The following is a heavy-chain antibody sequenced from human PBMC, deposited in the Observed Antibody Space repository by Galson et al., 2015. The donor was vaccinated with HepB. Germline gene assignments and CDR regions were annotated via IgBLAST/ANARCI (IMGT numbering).Heavy chain of an antibody. CDR2: ISPGDSDT. CDR3: ARSGRQTLSYDSSGYFVAFDI. Sequence: QSGAEVKKPGESLKISCKGSGYSFTSYWIGWVRQMLGKGLEWMGIISPGDSDTRYSPSFQGQVTISADKSISTAYLQWSRLKASDTAMYYCARSGRQTLSYDSSGYFVAFDIWGQGTMVTVSS. V-gene: IGHV5-51*01. D-gene: IGHD3-22*01. J-gene: IGHJ3*02. CDR1: GYSFTSYW.